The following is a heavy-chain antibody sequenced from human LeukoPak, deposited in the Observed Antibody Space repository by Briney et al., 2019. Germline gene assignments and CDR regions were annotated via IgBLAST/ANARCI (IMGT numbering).Heavy chain of an antibody. V-gene: IGHV3-74*03. Sequence: GGALRLSCEPSGFPFSSYWMLWVRQAPGKGLVWVSRISGDGTIKTYADFVRGRFTISRDNTKNILYLQMNSLKVEDTAIYFCSRSQFDYWGQGVLVTVSS. CDR2: ISGDGTIK. CDR3: SRSQFDY. J-gene: IGHJ4*02. CDR1: GFPFSSYW.